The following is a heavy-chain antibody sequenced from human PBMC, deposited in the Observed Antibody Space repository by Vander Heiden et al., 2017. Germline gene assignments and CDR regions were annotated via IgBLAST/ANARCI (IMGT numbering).Heavy chain of an antibody. CDR3: AKDLGYYDSRGYFDL. J-gene: IGHJ5*02. D-gene: IGHD3-22*01. CDR2: ISYDGSDK. CDR1: GFLFSSYG. V-gene: IGHV3-30*18. Sequence: QVQLVAPGGGVVQPGRSLRLSCAASGFLFSSYGIPWVRPAPGKGLEWVAIISYDGSDKNYADSVKGRFTVSRDNSRNTLFLQMNSLRAEDTAVYYCAKDLGYYDSRGYFDLWGQGTPVTVSS.